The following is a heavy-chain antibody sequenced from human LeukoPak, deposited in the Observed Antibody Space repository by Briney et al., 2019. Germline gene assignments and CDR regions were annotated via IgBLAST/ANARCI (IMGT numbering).Heavy chain of an antibody. V-gene: IGHV3-30*02. CDR2: IRYDGSNK. D-gene: IGHD5-18*01. J-gene: IGHJ4*02. Sequence: GGSLRLSCAASGFTFSTYGMHWVRQAPGKGLEWVAFIRYDGSNKYYADSVRGRFTISRDNSKNTLYLQMNSLRAEDTAVYYCAKEYGYTYGEFDYWGQGTLVTVSS. CDR3: AKEYGYTYGEFDY. CDR1: GFTFSTYG.